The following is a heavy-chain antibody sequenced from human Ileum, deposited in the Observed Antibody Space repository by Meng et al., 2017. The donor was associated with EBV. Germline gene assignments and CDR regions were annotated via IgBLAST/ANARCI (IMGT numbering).Heavy chain of an antibody. Sequence: VRLASAGPVPGRAEGPLSLTWPCCGGSISSGNWWSWVRQPPGKGLEWIGEIYHSGSTNYNPSLKSRVTISVDKSKNQFSLKLSSVTAADTAVYYCARGYCSSTSCYAALYYFDYWGQGTLVTVS. D-gene: IGHD2-2*01. CDR2: IYHSGST. CDR1: GGSISSGNW. CDR3: ARGYCSSTSCYAALYYFDY. J-gene: IGHJ4*02. V-gene: IGHV4-4*02.